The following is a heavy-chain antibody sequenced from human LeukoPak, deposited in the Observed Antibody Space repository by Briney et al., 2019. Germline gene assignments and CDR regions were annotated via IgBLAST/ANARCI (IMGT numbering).Heavy chain of an antibody. CDR1: GFTFSNYG. Sequence: GGSLRLSCAASGFTFSNYGMTWVRQAPGKGLEWVANIKQDGSEKYYVDSVKGRFTISRDNAKNSLYLQMNSLRVEDTAVYYCARMGRYGDYDYWGQGTLVTVSS. D-gene: IGHD4-17*01. CDR2: IKQDGSEK. V-gene: IGHV3-7*01. CDR3: ARMGRYGDYDY. J-gene: IGHJ4*02.